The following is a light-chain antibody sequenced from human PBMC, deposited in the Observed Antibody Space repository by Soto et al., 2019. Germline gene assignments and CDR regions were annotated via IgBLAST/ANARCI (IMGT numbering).Light chain of an antibody. J-gene: IGKJ2*01. V-gene: IGKV1-39*01. CDR1: QSISGY. CDR3: QQSFSSPYT. Sequence: IQMTQSPSSLSASVGDRVTITCRASQSISGYLNWFQQKPGKAPKLLIYAASNLQSGVPSRFSGSGFGTDFTLTISSLQPEDSGTYYCQQSFSSPYTFGQGTKLEIK. CDR2: AAS.